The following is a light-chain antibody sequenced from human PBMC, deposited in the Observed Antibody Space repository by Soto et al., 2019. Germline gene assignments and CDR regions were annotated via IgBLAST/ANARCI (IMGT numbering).Light chain of an antibody. Sequence: QSVLTQPPSVSGAPGQRVTISCTGSSSNIRAGYDVHWYQQLPGTAPKLLIYGNNNRPSGVPDRFSGSKSGTSASLAITGLQAEDEGDYYCQSYDSSLSGSGVFGGGTKLTVL. J-gene: IGLJ2*01. CDR1: SSNIRAGYD. V-gene: IGLV1-40*01. CDR3: QSYDSSLSGSGV. CDR2: GNN.